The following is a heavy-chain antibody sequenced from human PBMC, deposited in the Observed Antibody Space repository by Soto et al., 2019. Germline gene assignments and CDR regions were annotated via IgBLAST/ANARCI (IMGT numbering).Heavy chain of an antibody. Sequence: SVKVSCKASGGTLSNSAISWVRQAPGQGLEWMGGITPIFGTANYAQKFQGRVTLTADESTSTAYMELSGLRSEDTAVYYCVRPLPSGRNYGLDVWGQGTTVTVSS. V-gene: IGHV1-69*13. J-gene: IGHJ6*02. CDR3: VRPLPSGRNYGLDV. D-gene: IGHD3-10*01. CDR2: ITPIFGTA. CDR1: GGTLSNSA.